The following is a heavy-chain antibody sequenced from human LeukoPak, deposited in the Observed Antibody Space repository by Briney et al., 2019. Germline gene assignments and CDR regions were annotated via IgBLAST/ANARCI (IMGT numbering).Heavy chain of an antibody. V-gene: IGHV4-61*08. D-gene: IGHD3-22*01. CDR3: TRGDDSRGYYDYYYGMDV. CDR1: GGSISSADYY. Sequence: SETLSLTCTVSGGSISSADYYWSWIRQPPGKGLEWIGYIFDSESESTNYNPSLKSRVTISVDTSKSQFSLKLSSVTAADTAVYYCTRGDDSRGYYDYYYGMDVWGQGTTVTVSS. J-gene: IGHJ6*02. CDR2: IFDSESEST.